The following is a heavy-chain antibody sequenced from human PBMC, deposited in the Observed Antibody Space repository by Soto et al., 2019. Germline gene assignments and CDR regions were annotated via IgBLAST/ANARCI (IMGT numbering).Heavy chain of an antibody. D-gene: IGHD1-1*01. Sequence: PSETLSLTCTVSGASISCFYWSWIRKSAGKGLEWIGRTYATGTTDYNPSLKSRVMMSVDTSKKQFSLKLRSVTAADTAVYYCVRDGTKTLRDWFDPRGQGISVTVSS. CDR1: GASISCFY. J-gene: IGHJ5*02. V-gene: IGHV4-4*07. CDR2: TYATGTT. CDR3: VRDGTKTLRDWFDP.